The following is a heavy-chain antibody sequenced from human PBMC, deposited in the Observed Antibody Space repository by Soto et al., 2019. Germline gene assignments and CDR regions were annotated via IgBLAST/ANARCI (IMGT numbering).Heavy chain of an antibody. CDR3: TTDSADIVVVPATFGMDV. V-gene: IGHV3-15*01. CDR2: IKSITDGGTT. J-gene: IGHJ6*02. D-gene: IGHD2-2*01. Sequence: ESLRLSCAASGITFSNACMTWVRQAPGKGLEWVGRIKSITDGGTTDYAAPVKGRFTISRDDSKDTLYLQMNNLRTEDTAVYHCTTDSADIVVVPATFGMDVWGQGTTVTVSS. CDR1: GITFSNAC.